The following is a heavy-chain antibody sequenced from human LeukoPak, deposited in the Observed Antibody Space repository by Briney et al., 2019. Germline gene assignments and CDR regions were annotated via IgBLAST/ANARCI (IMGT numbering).Heavy chain of an antibody. V-gene: IGHV3-30*02. CDR3: AKDGDWSSNYHYYYMDV. J-gene: IGHJ6*03. CDR1: GLTFSTYA. D-gene: IGHD2-21*02. Sequence: SGGSLRLSCAASGLTFSTYAMHWVRQAPGKGLEWVAFIRFVGGDKYYADSVEGRFTISRDNSKNTLFLQMNSLRAEDTAVYYCAKDGDWSSNYHYYYMDVWGKGTTVTVSS. CDR2: IRFVGGDK.